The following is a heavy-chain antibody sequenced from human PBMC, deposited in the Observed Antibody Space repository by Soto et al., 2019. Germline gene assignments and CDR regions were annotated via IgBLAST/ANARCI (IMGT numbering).Heavy chain of an antibody. CDR3: ARHRGSTGPNY. V-gene: IGHV4-39*01. CDR1: GDSISSNHYH. J-gene: IGHJ4*02. Sequence: QLQLQESGPGLVKPSETLSLTCTVSGDSISSNHYHWGWIRKPPWKGLEWVESMYHSGNTYHNPSLKSRVTISVDTSKNQWSLNLRSVTAADTAVYYCARHRGSTGPNYWGQGTLVTVSS. D-gene: IGHD3-10*01. CDR2: MYHSGNT.